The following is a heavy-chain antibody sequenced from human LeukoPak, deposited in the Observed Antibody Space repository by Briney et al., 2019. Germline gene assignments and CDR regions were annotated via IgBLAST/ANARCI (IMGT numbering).Heavy chain of an antibody. D-gene: IGHD3-22*01. CDR2: IYTSGNT. CDR1: GGSISSYY. Sequence: SETLSLTCTVSGGSISSYYWSWIRQPAGKGLEWIGHIYTSGNTNYNPSLKSRVTMSVDTSKNQFSLKLRSVTAADTAVYYCARDGYYFDSSGYYFWGQGILVTVSS. V-gene: IGHV4-4*07. J-gene: IGHJ4*02. CDR3: ARDGYYFDSSGYYF.